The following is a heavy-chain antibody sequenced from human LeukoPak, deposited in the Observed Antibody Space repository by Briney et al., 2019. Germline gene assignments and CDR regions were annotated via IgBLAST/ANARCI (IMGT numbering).Heavy chain of an antibody. CDR1: GFTFSTYG. V-gene: IGHV3-33*01. CDR2: IWYDGSNK. Sequence: PGGSLRLSCAASGFTFSTYGMHWVRQAPGKGLGWLTDIWYDGSNKYYTDSVKGRFTISRDNSKNTLYLQISSLRAEDTAVYYCARDNWGDGGYYRTLDYWGQGTLVTVSS. J-gene: IGHJ4*02. CDR3: ARDNWGDGGYYRTLDY. D-gene: IGHD3-22*01.